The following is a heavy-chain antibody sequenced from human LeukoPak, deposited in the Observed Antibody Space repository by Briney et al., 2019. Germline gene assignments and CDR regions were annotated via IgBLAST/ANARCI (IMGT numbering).Heavy chain of an antibody. D-gene: IGHD5-18*01. V-gene: IGHV3-7*03. CDR3: ARDHNYGSDY. CDR2: IKEDGSEK. Sequence: GGSLRLSCAASGFTFRSYWMSWVRQAPGKGLEWVANIKEDGSEKYYVDSVKGQFTISRDSAKNSLYPQMNSLRVEDTVVYYCARDHNYGSDYWGQGTLVTVSS. CDR1: GFTFRSYW. J-gene: IGHJ4*02.